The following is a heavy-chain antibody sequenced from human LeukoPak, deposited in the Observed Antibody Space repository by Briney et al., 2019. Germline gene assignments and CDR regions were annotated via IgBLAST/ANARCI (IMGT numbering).Heavy chain of an antibody. D-gene: IGHD3-3*01. J-gene: IGHJ5*02. CDR2: IIPIFGIA. Sequence: ASVKVSCKASGGTFSSYAISWVRQAPGQGLEWMGRIIPIFGIANYAQKFRGRVTITADKSTSTAYMELSSLRSEDTAVYYCARVGRGSKRGYDFWSGYPNWFDPWGQGTLVTVSS. V-gene: IGHV1-69*04. CDR3: ARVGRGSKRGYDFWSGYPNWFDP. CDR1: GGTFSSYA.